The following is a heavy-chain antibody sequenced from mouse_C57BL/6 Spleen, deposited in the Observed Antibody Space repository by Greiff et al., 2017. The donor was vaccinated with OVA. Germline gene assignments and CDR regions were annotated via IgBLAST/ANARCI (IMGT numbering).Heavy chain of an antibody. CDR1: GFTFTTYA. J-gene: IGHJ2*01. Sequence: DVKLQESGEGLVKPGGSLKLSCAASGFTFTTYAMSWVRQTPEKRLEWVAYISSGGDYIYYADTVKGRFTISRDNARNTLYLQMSSLKSEDTAMYYCTREWDGVDYWGQGTTLTVSS. CDR2: ISSGGDYI. CDR3: TREWDGVDY. V-gene: IGHV5-9-1*02. D-gene: IGHD4-1*01.